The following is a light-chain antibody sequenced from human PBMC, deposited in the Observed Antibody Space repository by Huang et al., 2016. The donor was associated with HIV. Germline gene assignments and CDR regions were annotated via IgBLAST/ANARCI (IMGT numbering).Light chain of an antibody. J-gene: IGKJ4*01. V-gene: IGKV1-9*01. CDR1: RGIPNY. CDR2: AVS. Sequence: IQLTQSPSSLSIYVGDKVTITCRASRGIPNYVAWYQQRPGKAPKLLIYAVSTLQSGVPSRFSGSGSGADFTLSIANVQPEDSATYYCQQFSSYPLTFGGGTKVEIK. CDR3: QQFSSYPLT.